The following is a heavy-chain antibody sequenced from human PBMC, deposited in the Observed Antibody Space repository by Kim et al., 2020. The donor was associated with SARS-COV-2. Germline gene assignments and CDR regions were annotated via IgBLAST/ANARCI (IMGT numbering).Heavy chain of an antibody. J-gene: IGHJ4*02. CDR2: ISWNSGSI. D-gene: IGHD3-22*01. V-gene: IGHV3-9*01. CDR3: ATLGRPPYYYDSSGLDY. Sequence: GGYLRLSCAASGFTFDDYAMHWVRQAPGKGLEWVSGISWNSGSIGYADSVKGRFTISRDNAKNSLYLQMNSLRAEDTALYYCATLGRPPYYYDSSGLDYWGQGTLVTVSS. CDR1: GFTFDDYA.